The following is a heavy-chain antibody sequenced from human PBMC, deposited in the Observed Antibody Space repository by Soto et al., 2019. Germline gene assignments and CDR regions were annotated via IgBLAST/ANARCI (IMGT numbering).Heavy chain of an antibody. CDR3: ARDQGDRWELLLGHWAFDI. V-gene: IGHV3-33*01. Sequence: QPGGSLRLSCAASGFTFSSYGMHWVRQAPGKGLEWVAVIWYDGSNKYYADSVKGRFTISRDNSKNTLYLQMNSLRAEDTAVYYCARDQGDRWELLLGHWAFDIWGQGTIVTVSS. CDR2: IWYDGSNK. D-gene: IGHD1-26*01. J-gene: IGHJ3*02. CDR1: GFTFSSYG.